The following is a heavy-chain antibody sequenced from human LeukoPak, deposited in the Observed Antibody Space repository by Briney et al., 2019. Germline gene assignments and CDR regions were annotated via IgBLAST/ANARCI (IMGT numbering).Heavy chain of an antibody. CDR3: AKDAQRGFDYSNSLDK. D-gene: IGHD4-11*01. V-gene: IGHV3-33*06. CDR1: GFTFSHYG. CDR2: IWSDGTNT. J-gene: IGHJ4*02. Sequence: GGSLRLSCATSGFTFSHYGMHWVPQAPRKGLEWVAVIWSDGTNTYYGYPVKGRFTISRDNFQRTVYLQMNSLRAEDTAVYYCAKDAQRGFDYSNSLDKWGQGTLVTVSS.